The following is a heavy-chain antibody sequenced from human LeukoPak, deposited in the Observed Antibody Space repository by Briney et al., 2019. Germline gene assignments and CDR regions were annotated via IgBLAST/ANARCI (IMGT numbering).Heavy chain of an antibody. CDR1: GGSISSSNW. J-gene: IGHJ5*02. V-gene: IGHV4-4*02. D-gene: IGHD6-13*01. Sequence: SETLSLTCAVSGGSISSSNWWSWVRQPPGKGLEWIGEINHSGSTNYNPSLKSRVTISVDTSKNQFSLKLSSVTAADTAVYYCARQPRWIAAAGNWFDPWGQGTLVTVSS. CDR3: ARQPRWIAAAGNWFDP. CDR2: INHSGST.